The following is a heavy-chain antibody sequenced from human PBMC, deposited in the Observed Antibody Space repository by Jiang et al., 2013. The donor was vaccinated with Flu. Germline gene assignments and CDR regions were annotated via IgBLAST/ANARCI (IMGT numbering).Heavy chain of an antibody. CDR1: GGTFSSYT. J-gene: IGHJ4*02. V-gene: IGHV1-69*02. CDR2: IIPILGIA. D-gene: IGHD3-10*01. CDR3: AAAGDPEVFDY. Sequence: GAEVKKPGSSVKVSCKASGGTFSSYTISWVRQAPGQGLEWMGRIIPILGIANYAQKFQGRVTITADKSTSTAYMELSSLRSEDTAVYYCAAAGDPEVFDYWGQGTLVTVSS.